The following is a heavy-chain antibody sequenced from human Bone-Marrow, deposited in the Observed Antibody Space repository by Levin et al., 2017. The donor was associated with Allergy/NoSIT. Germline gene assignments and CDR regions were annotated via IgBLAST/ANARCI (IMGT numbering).Heavy chain of an antibody. CDR3: GRHDLGHTGHHYIDV. Sequence: HGESLKISCKVSGYKFDDHWIGWVRQTPGKGLEWMGIIFPSDSDTKYNTSFQGHVTLSVDESINTASLPSTTLKPSDTAISYCGRHDLGHTGHHYIDVWGQGTLVTVSS. D-gene: IGHD1-1*01. CDR2: IFPSDSDT. J-gene: IGHJ4*02. V-gene: IGHV5-51*01. CDR1: GYKFDDHW.